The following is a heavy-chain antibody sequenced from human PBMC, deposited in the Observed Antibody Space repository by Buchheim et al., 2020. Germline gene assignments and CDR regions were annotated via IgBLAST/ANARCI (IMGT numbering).Heavy chain of an antibody. CDR3: ERDHCSGGSCYPYYYYGMDV. CDR2: IIPIFGTA. D-gene: IGHD2-15*01. V-gene: IGHV1-69*01. J-gene: IGHJ6*02. Sequence: QVQLVQSGAEVKKPGSSVKVSCKASGGTFSSYAISWVRQAPGQGLEWMGGIIPIFGTANYAQKFQGRVTITADESTSTAYMELSSLRSEDTAVDYCERDHCSGGSCYPYYYYGMDVWRHGTT. CDR1: GGTFSSYA.